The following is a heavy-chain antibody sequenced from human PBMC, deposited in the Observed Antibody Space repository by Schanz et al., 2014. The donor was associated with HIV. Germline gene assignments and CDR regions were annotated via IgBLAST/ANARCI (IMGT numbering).Heavy chain of an antibody. CDR1: GFNFNSYG. Sequence: QVQLVESGGGVVQPGRSLRLSCVASGFNFNSYGMHWVRQGPGKGLEWVAVTSYDGTKKHYADSVKGRFTISRDNSKNSLYLAIKSLRAEDAAVYYCAKDRNYYESKYRGKGNYYYYYGMDVWGQGTTVTVSS. CDR3: AKDRNYYESKYRGKGNYYYYYGMDV. V-gene: IGHV3-30*18. CDR2: TSYDGTKK. D-gene: IGHD3-22*01. J-gene: IGHJ6*02.